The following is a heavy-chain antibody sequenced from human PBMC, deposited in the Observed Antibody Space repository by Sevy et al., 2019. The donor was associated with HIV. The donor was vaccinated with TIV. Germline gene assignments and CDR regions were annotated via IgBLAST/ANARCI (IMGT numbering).Heavy chain of an antibody. D-gene: IGHD5-12*01. V-gene: IGHV1-8*01. CDR1: GYTFTSYD. CDR3: AGGQVGYDSAPYYFDY. Sequence: ASVKVSCKASGYTFTSYDINWVRQATGQGLEWMGWMNPNSGNTGYAQKFQGRVTMTRNTSISTAYMELSSLRSEDTAVYYCAGGQVGYDSAPYYFDYWGQGTLVTVSS. CDR2: MNPNSGNT. J-gene: IGHJ4*02.